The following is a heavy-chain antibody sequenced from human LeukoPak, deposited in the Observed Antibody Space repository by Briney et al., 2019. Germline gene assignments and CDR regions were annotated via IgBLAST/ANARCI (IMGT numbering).Heavy chain of an antibody. D-gene: IGHD5-18*01. Sequence: SETLSITCAVHSGSLSGYYGSWIPPSPGKGLEWVGEINHSGSTNYNPYLKSRVTITADTSKNQFSLKLSTVTAADTAVYYCARRVTIYYYMDVWGKGTRVMVS. V-gene: IGHV4-34*01. CDR2: INHSGST. J-gene: IGHJ6*03. CDR1: SGSLSGYY. CDR3: ARRVTIYYYMDV.